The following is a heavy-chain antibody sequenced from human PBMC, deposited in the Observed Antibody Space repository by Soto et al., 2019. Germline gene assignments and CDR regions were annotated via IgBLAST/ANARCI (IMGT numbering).Heavy chain of an antibody. Sequence: SETLSLTCTVSGGSVSSGSYYWSWIRQPPGKGLEWIGYIYYSGSTNYNPSLKSRVTISVDTSKNQFSLKLSSVTAADTAVYYCARGRCSSTSCKRVRDGMDVWGQGTTVTVSS. D-gene: IGHD2-2*01. CDR3: ARGRCSSTSCKRVRDGMDV. V-gene: IGHV4-61*01. CDR2: IYYSGST. J-gene: IGHJ6*02. CDR1: GGSVSSGSYY.